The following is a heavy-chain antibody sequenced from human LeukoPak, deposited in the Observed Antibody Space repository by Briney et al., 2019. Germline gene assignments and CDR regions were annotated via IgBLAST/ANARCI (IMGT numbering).Heavy chain of an antibody. CDR2: SSSSGSTI. CDR1: GFTFSGFE. CDR3: ARDPGHCSSTSCYKFFDY. V-gene: IGHV3-48*03. J-gene: IGHJ4*02. D-gene: IGHD2-2*02. Sequence: GGSLRLSCAASGFTFSGFEMNWVRQAPGKGPEWVSYSSSSGSTIYYADSVKGRFTVSRDNAENSLYLQMNSLRAEDTAVYYCARDPGHCSSTSCYKFFDYWGQGTLVTVSS.